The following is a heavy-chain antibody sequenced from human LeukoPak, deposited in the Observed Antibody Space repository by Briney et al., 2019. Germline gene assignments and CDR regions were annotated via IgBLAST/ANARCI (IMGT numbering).Heavy chain of an antibody. CDR3: ASPRGDGYPTGNAFGI. V-gene: IGHV3-11*01. Sequence: PGGSLRLSCAASGFTFSDYYMSWIRQAPGRGLEWVSYISSSGSTIYYADSVKGRFTISRDNAKNSLYLQMNSLRAEDTAVYYCASPRGDGYPTGNAFGIWGRGTMVTVSS. J-gene: IGHJ3*02. D-gene: IGHD5-24*01. CDR2: ISSSGSTI. CDR1: GFTFSDYY.